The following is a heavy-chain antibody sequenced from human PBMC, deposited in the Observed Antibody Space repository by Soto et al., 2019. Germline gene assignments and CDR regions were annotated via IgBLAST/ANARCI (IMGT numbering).Heavy chain of an antibody. Sequence: QVQLVQSGAEVKKPGSSVKVSCKASGGTFSSYAISWVRQAPGQGLEWMGGIIPIFGTANYAQKFQGRVTITADESTSTAYMEVSSLRSEYTAVYYCARLTDDSSGRSSNWYFDLWGRGTRVTVSS. D-gene: IGHD3-22*01. CDR3: ARLTDDSSGRSSNWYFDL. CDR2: IIPIFGTA. V-gene: IGHV1-69*12. CDR1: GGTFSSYA. J-gene: IGHJ2*01.